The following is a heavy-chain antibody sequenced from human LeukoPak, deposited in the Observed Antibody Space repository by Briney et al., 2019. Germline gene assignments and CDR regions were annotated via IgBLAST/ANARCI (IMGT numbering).Heavy chain of an antibody. D-gene: IGHD2-21*01. CDR2: TYYGGTT. V-gene: IGHV4-39*01. Sequence: SETLSLTCTVSGVSVSSSDSYWVWVRQPPGKGLEWVGSTYYGGTTYSNPSLKSRVTISADTSKNQFSLKLTSVTAADTAIYYCARRGLVVVPFWGQGTLVTVPS. CDR3: ARRGLVVVPF. CDR1: GVSVSSSDSY. J-gene: IGHJ4*02.